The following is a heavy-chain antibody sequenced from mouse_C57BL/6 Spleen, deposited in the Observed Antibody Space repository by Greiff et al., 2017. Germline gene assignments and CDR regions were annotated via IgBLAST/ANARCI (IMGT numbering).Heavy chain of an antibody. CDR1: GYAFTNYL. J-gene: IGHJ2*01. Sequence: VQLQQSGAELVRPGTSVKVSCKASGYAFTNYLIEWVKQRPGQGLEWIGVINPGSGGTNYNEKFKGKATLTADKSSSTAYMQRSSLTSEDSAVYFCARGRTTGYYCDYWGQGTTLTVSS. CDR3: ARGRTTGYYCDY. V-gene: IGHV1-54*01. D-gene: IGHD1-1*01. CDR2: INPGSGGT.